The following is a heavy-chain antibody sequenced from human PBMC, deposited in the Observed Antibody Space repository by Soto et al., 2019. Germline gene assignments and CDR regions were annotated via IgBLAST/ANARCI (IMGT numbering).Heavy chain of an antibody. CDR3: ASGARGGSYRFDY. Sequence: PSETLSLTCTVSGGSISSYYWSWIRQPPGKGLEWIGYIYYSGSTNYNPSLKSRVTISVDTSKNQFSLKLSSVTAADTAVYYCASGARGGSYRFDYWGQGTLVTVSS. V-gene: IGHV4-59*01. D-gene: IGHD1-26*01. J-gene: IGHJ4*02. CDR2: IYYSGST. CDR1: GGSISSYY.